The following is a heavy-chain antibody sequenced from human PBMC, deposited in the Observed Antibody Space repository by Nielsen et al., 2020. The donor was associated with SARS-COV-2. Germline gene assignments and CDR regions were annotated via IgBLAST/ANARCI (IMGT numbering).Heavy chain of an antibody. CDR2: ISWNSGSI. CDR3: AKDILAIGVAVAGLGFDY. D-gene: IGHD6-19*01. J-gene: IGHJ4*02. V-gene: IGHV3-9*01. Sequence: SLKISCAASGFTFDDYAMHWVRQAPGKGLEWVSGISWNSGSIGYADSVKGRFTISRDNAKNSLYLQMNSLRAEDTALYYCAKDILAIGVAVAGLGFDYWGQGTLVTVSS. CDR1: GFTFDDYA.